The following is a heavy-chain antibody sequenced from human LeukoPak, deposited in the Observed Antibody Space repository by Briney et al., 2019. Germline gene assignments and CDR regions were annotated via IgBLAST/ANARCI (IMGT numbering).Heavy chain of an antibody. Sequence: TGRSLRLSCAASGFTFSSYAMHRVRQAPGKGLEWVAVISYDGSNKYYADSVKGRFTISRDNSKNTLYLQMNSLRAEDTAVYYCARDTHYDISTGPFDYWGQGPWSPSPQ. CDR2: ISYDGSNK. CDR3: ARDTHYDISTGPFDY. CDR1: GFTFSSYA. V-gene: IGHV3-30*04. D-gene: IGHD3-9*01. J-gene: IGHJ4*02.